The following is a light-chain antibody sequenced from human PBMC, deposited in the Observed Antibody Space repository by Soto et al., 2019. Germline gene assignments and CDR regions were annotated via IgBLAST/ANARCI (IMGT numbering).Light chain of an antibody. J-gene: IGKJ2*01. CDR2: KAS. CDR1: QSISSW. V-gene: IGKV1-5*03. CDR3: QQYNSYPYT. Sequence: DIQMTQSPSTLSASVGDRVTITCRASQSISSWLAWFQQKPGKAPKLLIYKASSLEGGVPSRFSGSGSATEFTLTISGLRPDDFATYFCQQYNSYPYTFGQGTKLEIK.